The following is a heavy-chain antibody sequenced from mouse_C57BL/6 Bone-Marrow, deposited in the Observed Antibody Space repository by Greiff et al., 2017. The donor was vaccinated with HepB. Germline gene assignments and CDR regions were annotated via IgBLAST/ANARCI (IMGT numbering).Heavy chain of an antibody. V-gene: IGHV5-4*03. D-gene: IGHD1-1*01. Sequence: EVKLMESGGGLVKPGGSLKLSCAASGFTFSSYAMSWVRQTPEKRLEWVATISDGGSYTYYPDNVKGRFTISRDNAKNNLYLQMSHLKSEDTAMYYCARPGGSSFYFDYWGQGTTLTVSS. CDR1: GFTFSSYA. CDR3: ARPGGSSFYFDY. CDR2: ISDGGSYT. J-gene: IGHJ2*01.